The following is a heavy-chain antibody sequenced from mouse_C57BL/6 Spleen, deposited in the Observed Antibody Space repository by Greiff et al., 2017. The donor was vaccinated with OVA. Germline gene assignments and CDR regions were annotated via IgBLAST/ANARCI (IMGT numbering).Heavy chain of an antibody. CDR1: GYTFTSYW. CDR2: IDPNSGGT. CDR3: ARWGPPFAY. Sequence: QVQLKQPGAELVKPGASVKLSCKASGYTFTSYWMHWVKQRPGRGLEWIGKIDPNSGGTKYNEKFKSKATLTVDKPSSTAYMQLSSLTSEDSAVYYCARWGPPFAYWGQGTLVTVSA. J-gene: IGHJ3*01. V-gene: IGHV1-72*01.